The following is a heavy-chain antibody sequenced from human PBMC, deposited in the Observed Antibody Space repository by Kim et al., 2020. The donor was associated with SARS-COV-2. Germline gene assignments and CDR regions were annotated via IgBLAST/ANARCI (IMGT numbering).Heavy chain of an antibody. Sequence: RFTISRDSSKNTVYLQMNSLGAEDTAVYYCAKVRDCGGGVCGLNPGYYFDYWGQGTLVTVSS. D-gene: IGHD2-21*01. V-gene: IGHV3-23*01. CDR3: AKVRDCGGGVCGLNPGYYFDY. J-gene: IGHJ4*02.